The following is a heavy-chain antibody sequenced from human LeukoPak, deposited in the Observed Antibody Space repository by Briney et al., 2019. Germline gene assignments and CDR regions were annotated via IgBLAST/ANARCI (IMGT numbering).Heavy chain of an antibody. Sequence: SETLSLTCTVSGGSISSYYWSWIRQPAGKGLEWIGRIYTSGSTNYNPSLKSRVTMSVDTSKNRFSLKLSSVTAADTAVYYCVGNIVGATNDYWGQGTLVTVSS. V-gene: IGHV4-4*07. J-gene: IGHJ4*02. CDR2: IYTSGST. CDR1: GGSISSYY. D-gene: IGHD1-26*01. CDR3: VGNIVGATNDY.